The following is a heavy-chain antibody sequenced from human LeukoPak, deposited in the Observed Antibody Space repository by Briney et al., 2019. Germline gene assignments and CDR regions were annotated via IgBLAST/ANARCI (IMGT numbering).Heavy chain of an antibody. V-gene: IGHV3-23*01. J-gene: IGHJ4*02. CDR2: ISGTAYSA. Sequence: GGSLRLPCAASGFTFSSYAMSWVRQAPGKGLEWVSGISGTAYSAYQADSVKGRFTISRDNSKNTLYLQMNSLRAEDTALYYCAKDLDDILTGYYGFDYWGQGALVTVSS. D-gene: IGHD3-9*01. CDR1: GFTFSSYA. CDR3: AKDLDDILTGYYGFDY.